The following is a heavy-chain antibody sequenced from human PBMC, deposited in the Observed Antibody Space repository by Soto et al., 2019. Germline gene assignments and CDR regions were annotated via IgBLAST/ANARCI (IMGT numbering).Heavy chain of an antibody. CDR1: GYTFTSYG. J-gene: IGHJ3*02. CDR2: ISAYNGNT. CDR3: ASPVVAATTDAFDI. V-gene: IGHV1-18*01. Sequence: GASVKVSCKASGYTFTSYGISWVRQAPGQGLEWMGWISAYNGNTNYAQKLQGRVTMTTDTSTSTAYMELSSLRSEDTAVYYCASPVVAATTDAFDIWGQGTMVTVSS. D-gene: IGHD2-15*01.